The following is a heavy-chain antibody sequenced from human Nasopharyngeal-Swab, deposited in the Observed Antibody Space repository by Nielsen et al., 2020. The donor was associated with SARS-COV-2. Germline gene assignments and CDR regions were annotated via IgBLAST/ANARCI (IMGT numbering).Heavy chain of an antibody. CDR3: ATSSAQKRGHDS. V-gene: IGHV4-59*01. D-gene: IGHD3-10*01. J-gene: IGHJ4*02. CDR2: IYYSGST. CDR1: GGSISSYY. Sequence: SETLSLTCTVSGGSISSYYWSWIRQPPGKGLEWIGYIYYSGSTNYNPSLKSRVTISVDTSKNQFSLKLSSVTAADTAVYYCATSSAQKRGHDSWGQGILVTVSS.